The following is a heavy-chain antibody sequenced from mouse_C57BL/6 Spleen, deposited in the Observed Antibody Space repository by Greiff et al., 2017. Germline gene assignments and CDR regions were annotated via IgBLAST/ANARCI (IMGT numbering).Heavy chain of an antibody. J-gene: IGHJ4*01. CDR3: AILNWDDAMDY. D-gene: IGHD4-1*01. V-gene: IGHV1-39*01. CDR2: INPNYGTT. Sequence: EVKLVESGPELVKPGASVKISCKASGYSFTDYNMNWVKQSHGKSLEWIGVINPNYGTTSYNQKFKGKATLTVDQSSSTAYMQLNSLTSEDSAVXYCAILNWDDAMDYWGQGTSVTVSS. CDR1: GYSFTDYN.